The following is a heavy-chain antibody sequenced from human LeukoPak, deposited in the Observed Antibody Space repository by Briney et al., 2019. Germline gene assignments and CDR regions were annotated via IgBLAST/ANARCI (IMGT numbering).Heavy chain of an antibody. CDR2: IYHSGST. V-gene: IGHV4-38-2*02. D-gene: IGHD2-2*01. J-gene: IGHJ4*02. CDR1: GYSISSGYY. Sequence: SETLSLTCTVSGYSISSGYYWGWIRQPPGKGLEWIGSIYHSGSTYYNPSLKSRVTISVDTSKNQFSLKLSSATAADTAVYYCARVGVPAAIYYFDYWGQGTLVTVSS. CDR3: ARVGVPAAIYYFDY.